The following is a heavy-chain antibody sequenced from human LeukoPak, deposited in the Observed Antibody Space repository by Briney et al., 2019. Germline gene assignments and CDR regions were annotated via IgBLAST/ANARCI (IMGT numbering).Heavy chain of an antibody. J-gene: IGHJ4*02. CDR1: GFTFSSYA. D-gene: IGHD4-17*01. Sequence: PGGSLRLSCAAFGFTFSSYAMSWVRQAPGKGLEWVSAISGSGGSTYYADSVKGRFTISRDNSKNTLYLQMNSLRAEDTAVYYCATEDYGDEEYFDYWGQGTLVTVSS. V-gene: IGHV3-23*01. CDR2: ISGSGGST. CDR3: ATEDYGDEEYFDY.